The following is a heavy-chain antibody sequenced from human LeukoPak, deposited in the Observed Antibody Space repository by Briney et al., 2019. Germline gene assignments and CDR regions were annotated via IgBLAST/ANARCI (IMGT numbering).Heavy chain of an antibody. CDR2: IHSGGTT. J-gene: IGHJ6*03. CDR1: GGSLSRFY. V-gene: IGHV4-4*07. Sequence: SETLSLTCTVSGGSLSRFYWAWIRQPAGRGLEWIGRIHSGGTTNYNPSLESRLTFSLDTSQNQFSPKLNSVTAADTAVYYCARDSPDGYTFGHYYYLDVWGKGTTVTVSS. CDR3: ARDSPDGYTFGHYYYLDV. D-gene: IGHD5-18*01.